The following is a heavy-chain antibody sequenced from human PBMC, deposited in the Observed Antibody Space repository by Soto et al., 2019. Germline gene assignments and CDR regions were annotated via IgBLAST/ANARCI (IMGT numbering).Heavy chain of an antibody. J-gene: IGHJ6*02. V-gene: IGHV4-30-4*08. Sequence: DYDGRRIRQTPGQGLEWIGYIHYSGSTNYNPSLKSRVTISVDTSKNQFSLKLSSVTAADTAVYYCAGLPLEDYSTSYYYCGMDVWGQGTTVTVSS. CDR2: IHYSGST. CDR1: DYD. CDR3: AGLPLEDYSTSYYYCGMDV. D-gene: IGHD4-4*01.